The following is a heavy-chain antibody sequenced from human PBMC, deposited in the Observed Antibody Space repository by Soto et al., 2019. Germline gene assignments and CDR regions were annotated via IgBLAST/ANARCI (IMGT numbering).Heavy chain of an antibody. CDR3: ARNVDSRYGLD. CDR1: GFSFSGNW. V-gene: IGHV3-7*04. D-gene: IGHD3-22*01. CDR2: IRQDGREI. Sequence: EVQLVESGGGLVQPGGSLRLSCAASGFSFSGNWMSWVRQAPGKGLEWVANIRQDGREIFYVDSVKGRFTISRDNAQNSLFKQMNSLRDADTAVYYCARNVDSRYGLDWGQGTLVTVSS. J-gene: IGHJ4*02.